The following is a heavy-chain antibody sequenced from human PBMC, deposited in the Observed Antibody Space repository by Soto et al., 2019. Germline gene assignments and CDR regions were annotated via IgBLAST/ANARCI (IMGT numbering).Heavy chain of an antibody. CDR3: AGVKVDYGGNSQIDY. D-gene: IGHD4-17*01. CDR2: IYYSGST. CDR1: GGSISSYY. Sequence: PSETLSLTCTVSGGSISSYYWSWIRQPPGKGLEWIGYIYYSGSTNYNPSLKSRVTISVDTSKNQFSLKLSSVTAADTAVYYCAGVKVDYGGNSQIDYWGQGTLVTVSS. V-gene: IGHV4-59*01. J-gene: IGHJ4*02.